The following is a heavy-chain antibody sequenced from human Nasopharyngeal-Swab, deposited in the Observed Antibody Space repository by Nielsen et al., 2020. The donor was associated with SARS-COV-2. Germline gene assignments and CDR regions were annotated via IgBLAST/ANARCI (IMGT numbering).Heavy chain of an antibody. J-gene: IGHJ6*02. CDR2: ISGSGGST. Sequence: GESLKTSCAASGFTFSSYAMSWVRQAPGKGLEWVSAISGSGGSTYYADSVKGRFTISRDNSKNTLYLQMNSLRAEDTAVYYCAKDPLSGGVYVTNHYYYGMDVWGQGTTVTVSS. V-gene: IGHV3-23*01. CDR1: GFTFSSYA. CDR3: AKDPLSGGVYVTNHYYYGMDV. D-gene: IGHD2-8*01.